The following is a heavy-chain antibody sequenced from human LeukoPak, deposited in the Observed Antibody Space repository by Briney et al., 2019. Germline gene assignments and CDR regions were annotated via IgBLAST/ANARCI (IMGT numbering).Heavy chain of an antibody. CDR1: GGSISSSSYY. D-gene: IGHD6-13*01. CDR2: IYYSGST. Sequence: PSETLSLTCTVSGGSISSSSYYWGWIRQPPGKGLEWIGSIYYSGSTYYNPSLKSRVTISVDTSKNQFSLKLSSVTAADTVVYYCARPAYSSSWYDGWFDPWGQGTLVTVSS. CDR3: ARPAYSSSWYDGWFDP. J-gene: IGHJ5*02. V-gene: IGHV4-39*01.